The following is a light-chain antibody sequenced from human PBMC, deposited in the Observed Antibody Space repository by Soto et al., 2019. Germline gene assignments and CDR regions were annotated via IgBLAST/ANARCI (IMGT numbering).Light chain of an antibody. V-gene: IGLV1-47*02. Sequence: QSVLTQPPSASGTPGQRVTISCSGSGSNIGSHDVYWYQHLPGTAPKVLIYRNDQRPSGVPDRFSASRSGTSASPAISGLRSEDEADYYCVAWDDSLSGRVFGGGTQLTVL. J-gene: IGLJ3*02. CDR2: RND. CDR3: VAWDDSLSGRV. CDR1: GSNIGSHD.